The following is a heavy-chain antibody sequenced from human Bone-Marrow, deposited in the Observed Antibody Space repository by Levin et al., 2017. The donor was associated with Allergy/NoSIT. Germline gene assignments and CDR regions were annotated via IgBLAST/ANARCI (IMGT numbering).Heavy chain of an antibody. J-gene: IGHJ3*02. V-gene: IGHV3-30*18. D-gene: IGHD1-1*01. CDR2: TSYDASYT. CDR3: AKEEGFNIKKRTNDAFDM. CDR1: GFTFSDYG. Sequence: PGGSLRLSCEASGFTFSDYGMHWVRQAPGKGLEWVAVTSYDASYTYYAHSVKGRFTISRDNSKNTLFLQMNGLRSEDTAVYFCAKEEGFNIKKRTNDAFDMWGQGTMVTVSS.